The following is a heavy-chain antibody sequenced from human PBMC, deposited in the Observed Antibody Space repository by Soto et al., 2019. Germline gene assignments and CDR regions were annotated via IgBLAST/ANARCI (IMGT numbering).Heavy chain of an antibody. J-gene: IGHJ4*02. V-gene: IGHV4-39*01. CDR2: IYYSGST. CDR1: GGSISSSSYY. CDR3: ARADYDSSGYYRDY. Sequence: SETLSLTCTVSGGSISSSSYYWGWIRQPPGKGLEWIGSIYYSGSTYYNPSLKSRVTISVDTSKNQFSLKLSSVTAADTAVYYCARADYDSSGYYRDYWGQGTLVTVSS. D-gene: IGHD3-22*01.